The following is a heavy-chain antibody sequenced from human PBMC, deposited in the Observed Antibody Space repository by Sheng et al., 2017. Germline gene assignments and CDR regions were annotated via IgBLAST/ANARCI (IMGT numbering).Heavy chain of an antibody. D-gene: IGHD4-17*01. Sequence: QVQLQESGPGLVKPSETLSLTCTVSGGSISSYYWSWIRQPAGKGLEWIGRIYTSGSTNYNPSLKSRVTMSVDTSKNQFSLKLSSVTAADTAVYYCAGELPTVTHPHAFDIWGQGTMVTVSS. J-gene: IGHJ3*02. CDR2: IYTSGST. CDR1: GGSISSYY. CDR3: AGELPTVTHPHAFDI. V-gene: IGHV4-4*07.